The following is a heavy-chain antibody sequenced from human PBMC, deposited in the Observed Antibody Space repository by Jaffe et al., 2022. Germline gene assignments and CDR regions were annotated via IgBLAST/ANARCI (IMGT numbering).Heavy chain of an antibody. CDR3: AKATGLGSYILDF. CDR1: GFTFSGAA. J-gene: IGHJ4*02. Sequence: QVQLMASGGSVVQPGESLRLSCVGSGFTFSGAAMHWVRQAPGKGLEWVALIWSDGSNILYKDSVKGRFTISRDNSKTTLYLQMNSLRGEDTAVYYCAKATGLGSYILDFWGQGTLVTVSS. CDR2: IWSDGSNI. D-gene: IGHD3-10*01. V-gene: IGHV3-30*02.